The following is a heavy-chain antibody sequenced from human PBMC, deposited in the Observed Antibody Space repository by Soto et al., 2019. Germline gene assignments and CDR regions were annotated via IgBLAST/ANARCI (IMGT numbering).Heavy chain of an antibody. D-gene: IGHD3-10*01. CDR2: IYSDGST. CDR1: GFTVSSTY. V-gene: IGHV3-53*01. Sequence: GGSLRLSCAASGFTVSSTYISWVRQAPGEGLEWVSLIYSDGSTYYADSVKGRFTISRDNSKNTLYLQMNSLRAEDTAVYYCARLQYYYGIGETYNWFDPWGQGTLVTVSS. J-gene: IGHJ5*02. CDR3: ARLQYYYGIGETYNWFDP.